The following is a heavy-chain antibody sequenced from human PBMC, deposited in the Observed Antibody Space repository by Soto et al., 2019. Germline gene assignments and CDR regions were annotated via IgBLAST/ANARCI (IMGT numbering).Heavy chain of an antibody. CDR1: GYTFTTYG. J-gene: IGHJ4*02. CDR2: ISTSNGGT. Sequence: QVQLVQSGAEVKKPGASVTVSCKVSGYTFTTYGISWVRQAPGQGLEWMGWISTSNGGTNYAQNLQGRVTMTTDTSTSTGYLELRSLPSDDTAEYYRARDVGNGFGYGYGYWGQGTLVTVSS. D-gene: IGHD5-18*01. CDR3: ARDVGNGFGYGYGY. V-gene: IGHV1-18*01.